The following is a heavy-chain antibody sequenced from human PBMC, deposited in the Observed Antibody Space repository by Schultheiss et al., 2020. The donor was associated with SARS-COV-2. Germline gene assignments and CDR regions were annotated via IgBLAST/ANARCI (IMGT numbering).Heavy chain of an antibody. Sequence: SETLSLTCTVSGGSISSSSYYWGWIRQPPGKGLEWIGSIYYNGSTNYNPSLKSRVTISVDTSKNQFSLKLSSVTAADTAVYYCARQFYPYGMDVWGQGTTVTVSS. CDR1: GGSISSSSYY. J-gene: IGHJ6*02. D-gene: IGHD3-16*02. V-gene: IGHV4-39*07. CDR2: IYYNGST. CDR3: ARQFYPYGMDV.